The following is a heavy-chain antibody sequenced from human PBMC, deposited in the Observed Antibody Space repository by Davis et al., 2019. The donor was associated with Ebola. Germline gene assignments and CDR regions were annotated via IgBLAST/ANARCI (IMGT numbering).Heavy chain of an antibody. CDR2: IIPILGIA. Sequence: SVKVSCKASGGTFSSYAISWVRQAPGQGLEWMGGIIPILGIANYAQKFQGRVTITADESTSTAYMELSSLRSEDTAVYYCARGEIVATMNGYYYYYMDVWGKGTTVTVSS. V-gene: IGHV1-69*10. CDR3: ARGEIVATMNGYYYYYMDV. D-gene: IGHD5-12*01. CDR1: GGTFSSYA. J-gene: IGHJ6*03.